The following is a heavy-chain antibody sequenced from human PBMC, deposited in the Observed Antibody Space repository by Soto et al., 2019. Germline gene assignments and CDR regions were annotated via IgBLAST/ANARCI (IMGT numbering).Heavy chain of an antibody. Sequence: QVQLVQSGAEVKKPGASVKVSCKASGYTFTSYYMHWVRQAPGHRLEWMGIINPSGGSTSYAQKFQGRVTMTRDTSTSTVYMELSSLRSEDTAVYYCARVPATYCSSTSCYRKDYFDYWGQGTLVTVSS. CDR3: ARVPATYCSSTSCYRKDYFDY. D-gene: IGHD2-2*01. V-gene: IGHV1-46*01. CDR2: INPSGGST. J-gene: IGHJ4*02. CDR1: GYTFTSYY.